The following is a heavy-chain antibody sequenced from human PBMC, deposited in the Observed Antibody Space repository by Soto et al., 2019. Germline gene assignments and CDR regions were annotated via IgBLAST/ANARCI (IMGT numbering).Heavy chain of an antibody. CDR1: GGSFSGYY. CDR3: ARGLLLWFGELSRRGGYYYYMHV. J-gene: IGHJ6*03. CDR2: INDSGST. V-gene: IGHV4-34*01. D-gene: IGHD3-10*01. Sequence: QVQLQQWGAGLLKPSETLSLTCAVYGGSFSGYYWSWIRQTPGKGLEWIGEINDSGSTNYNPSLKSRVTILVDTPKNHFSLKLSSVTAADAAVYYCARGLLLWFGELSRRGGYYYYMHVRGKGTTVTVSS.